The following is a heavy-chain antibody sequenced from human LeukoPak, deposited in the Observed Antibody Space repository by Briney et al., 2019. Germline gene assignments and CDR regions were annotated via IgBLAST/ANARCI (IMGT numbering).Heavy chain of an antibody. V-gene: IGHV1-46*01. CDR1: GYTFTSYY. Sequence: ASVKVSCKASGYTFTSYYMHWVRQAPGQGLEWMGIINPSGGSTSYAQKFQGRVTMTRDTSTSTVYMELSSLRSEDTAVYYCARDYYYDSSGPSEVDYWGQGTLVTVSS. J-gene: IGHJ4*02. CDR2: INPSGGST. CDR3: ARDYYYDSSGPSEVDY. D-gene: IGHD3-22*01.